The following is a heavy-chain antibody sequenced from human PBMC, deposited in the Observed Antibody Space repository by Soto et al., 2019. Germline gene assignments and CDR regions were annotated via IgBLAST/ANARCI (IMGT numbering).Heavy chain of an antibody. D-gene: IGHD2-8*01. Sequence: QVQLVQSGAEVKKPGASVKVSCKASGYTFTSYAMHWVRQAPGQRLEWMGWINAGNGNTKYSQKFQGRVTITRDTSASTAYMELSSLTSEDTAVYYCAREGLNCTNGVCYGGDFDYWGQGTLVTVSS. CDR1: GYTFTSYA. V-gene: IGHV1-3*01. CDR2: INAGNGNT. CDR3: AREGLNCTNGVCYGGDFDY. J-gene: IGHJ4*02.